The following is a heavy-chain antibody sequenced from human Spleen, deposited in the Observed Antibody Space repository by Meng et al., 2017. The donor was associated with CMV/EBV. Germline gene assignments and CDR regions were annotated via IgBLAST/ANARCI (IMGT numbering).Heavy chain of an antibody. CDR1: GFTFSSDS. D-gene: IGHD3-3*01. J-gene: IGHJ6*02. Sequence: GGSLRLSCAASGFTFSSDSMNWVRQAPGKGLEWVSYISSSSSTIYYADSVKGRFTISRDNAKNSLYLQMNSLRAEDTAVYYCARCEGYYDFWRTDYGMDVWGQGTTVTVSS. V-gene: IGHV3-48*04. CDR3: ARCEGYYDFWRTDYGMDV. CDR2: ISSSSSTI.